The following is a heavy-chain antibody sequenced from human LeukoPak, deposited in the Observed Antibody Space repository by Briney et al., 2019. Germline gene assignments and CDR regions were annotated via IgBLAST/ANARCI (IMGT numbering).Heavy chain of an antibody. Sequence: GASVKVSCKTSGYSFTNYAMHWVRQAPGQTIEWLAWINPANGYTRYSQHFQDRVTVSTDTSADTAYMELRSLRSEDKAIYYCAIRDGHTDHWGQGTLVTVSS. CDR1: GYSFTNYA. J-gene: IGHJ4*02. V-gene: IGHV1-3*03. CDR2: INPANGYT. CDR3: AIRDGHTDH. D-gene: IGHD5-24*01.